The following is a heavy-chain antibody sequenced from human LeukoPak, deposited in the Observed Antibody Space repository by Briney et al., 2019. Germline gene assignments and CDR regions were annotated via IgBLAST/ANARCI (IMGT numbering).Heavy chain of an antibody. CDR2: VSSDGTT. V-gene: IGHV4-59*08. D-gene: IGHD2-15*01. J-gene: IGHJ4*02. CDR3: ARLDCLIEGCYNH. CDR1: GSSVTRPY. Sequence: SETLSLTCSVSGSSVTRPYWKWIRQPPGKGLEWIGYVSSDGTTNYNPSLRSRLIMSVDTAKNDISLNLTSVTAADTAIYYCARLDCLIEGCYNHWGRGTLVTVSS.